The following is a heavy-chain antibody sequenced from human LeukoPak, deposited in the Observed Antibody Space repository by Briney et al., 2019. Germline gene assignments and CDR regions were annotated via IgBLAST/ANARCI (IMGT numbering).Heavy chain of an antibody. V-gene: IGHV3-7*01. Sequence: GGSLRLSCAASGFTFSSYWMRWLRQAPGKGREWVANIKQDGSEKFYVDSVRGRFTISRDNAKNSLYLQMNSLRAEDTAVYYCARGYYYGSGSYYFDYWGQGTLVTVSS. CDR3: ARGYYYGSGSYYFDY. CDR2: IKQDGSEK. J-gene: IGHJ4*02. D-gene: IGHD3-10*01. CDR1: GFTFSSYW.